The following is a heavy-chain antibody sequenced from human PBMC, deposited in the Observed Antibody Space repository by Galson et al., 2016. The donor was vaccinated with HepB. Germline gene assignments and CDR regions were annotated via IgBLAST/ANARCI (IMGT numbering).Heavy chain of an antibody. CDR1: GAVITDYY. CDR2: SFYSGST. CDR3: ARSRDYYVWGRLSYFDP. J-gene: IGHJ5*02. D-gene: IGHD3-16*01. V-gene: IGHV4-59*01. Sequence: SETLSLTCSVSGAVITDYYWSWIRQSPGKGLEWIGYSFYSGSTSYNPSLKSRVTISVDTSKSQVSLRLTSVTAADTAVYYCARSRDYYVWGRLSYFDPWGQGLLVTVSS.